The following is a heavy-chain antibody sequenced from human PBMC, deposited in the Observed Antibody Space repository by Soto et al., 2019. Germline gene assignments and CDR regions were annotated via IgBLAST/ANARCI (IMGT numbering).Heavy chain of an antibody. CDR3: ARGPLCSGGSCYLSYYYYMDV. CDR1: GGSFSGYY. J-gene: IGHJ6*03. D-gene: IGHD2-15*01. Sequence: SETLSLTCAVYGGSFSGYYWSWIRQPPGKGLEWIGEINHSGSTNYNPSLKSRVTISVDTSKNQFSLKLSSVTAADTAVYYCARGPLCSGGSCYLSYYYYMDVWGKGTTVTVSS. V-gene: IGHV4-34*01. CDR2: INHSGST.